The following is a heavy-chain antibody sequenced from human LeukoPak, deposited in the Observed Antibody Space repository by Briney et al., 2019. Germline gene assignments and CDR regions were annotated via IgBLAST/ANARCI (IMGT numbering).Heavy chain of an antibody. J-gene: IGHJ6*03. CDR1: GGSISSSDYY. D-gene: IGHD6-25*01. V-gene: IGHV4-39*01. CDR2: IFYSGDT. Sequence: KPSETLSLTCTVSGGSISSSDYYWGWIRQPPGKGLEWIGSIFYSGDTYNNPSLKSRVTISVDTSKNQFSLNLSSVTAADTALYYCARGQRENHYYCYMDVWGKGTTVTVSS. CDR3: ARGQRENHYYCYMDV.